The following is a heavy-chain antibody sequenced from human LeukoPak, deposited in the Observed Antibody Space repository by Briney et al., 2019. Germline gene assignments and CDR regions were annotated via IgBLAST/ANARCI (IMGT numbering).Heavy chain of an antibody. V-gene: IGHV4-59*01. J-gene: IGHJ4*02. CDR1: GGSLINNY. Sequence: SETLSLTCTVSGGSLINNYWSWIRQPPGKGLEWLGYIYHSGSTNYNPSLKSRVTISQDTSKNQFSLRLSSMTAADAAVYYCARGKNYGSIDYWGQGILVTVSS. D-gene: IGHD3-10*01. CDR2: IYHSGST. CDR3: ARGKNYGSIDY.